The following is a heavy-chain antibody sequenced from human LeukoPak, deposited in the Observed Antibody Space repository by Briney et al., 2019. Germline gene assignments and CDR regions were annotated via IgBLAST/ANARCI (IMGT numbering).Heavy chain of an antibody. V-gene: IGHV3-23*01. Sequence: GGSLRLSCAASGFTFSTYAMTWVRQAPGKGLEWVSRISGSGGSTYYADSVKGRFTIPRDKSKNTLYLQMRSLRAEDTAVYYCAKNVGRMGELSYFDYWGQGTLVTVSS. J-gene: IGHJ4*02. D-gene: IGHD3-16*02. CDR1: GFTFSTYA. CDR3: AKNVGRMGELSYFDY. CDR2: ISGSGGST.